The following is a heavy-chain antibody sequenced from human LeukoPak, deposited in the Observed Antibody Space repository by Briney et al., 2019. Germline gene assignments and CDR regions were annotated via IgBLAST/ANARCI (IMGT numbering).Heavy chain of an antibody. CDR2: IYYSGST. CDR3: AREVEWPFRDAFDI. Sequence: PSETLSLTCTVSGGSISSYYWSWIRQPPGKGLEWIGYIYYSGSTNYNPSLKSRVTISVDTSKNQFSLKLSSVTAADTAVYYCAREVEWPFRDAFDIWGQGTMVTVSS. CDR1: GGSISSYY. J-gene: IGHJ3*02. V-gene: IGHV4-59*01. D-gene: IGHD3-3*01.